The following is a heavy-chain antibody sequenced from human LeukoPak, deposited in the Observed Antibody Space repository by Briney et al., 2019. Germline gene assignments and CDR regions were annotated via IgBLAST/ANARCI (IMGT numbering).Heavy chain of an antibody. CDR1: GGSISSYY. V-gene: IGHV4-4*09. CDR3: ARSFTIAAPYFDY. CDR2: IYTSGST. Sequence: PSETLSLTCTVSGGSISSYYWSWIRQPSGKGLEWIGYIYTSGSTNYNPSLKSRVTISVDTSKNQFSLKLSSVTAADTAVYYCARSFTIAAPYFDYWGQGTLVTVSS. J-gene: IGHJ4*02. D-gene: IGHD6-6*01.